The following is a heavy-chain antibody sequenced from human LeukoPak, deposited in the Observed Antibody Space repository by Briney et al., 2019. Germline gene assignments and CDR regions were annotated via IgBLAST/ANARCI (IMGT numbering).Heavy chain of an antibody. D-gene: IGHD5-18*01. Sequence: GGSLRLSCAASGFTFSSYAMHWVRQAPGKGLEGVSSISSSSSYIYYADSVKGRFTISRDNAKNSLYLQMNSLRAEDTAVYYCARDNVDTAMENDYWGQGTLVTVSS. CDR3: ARDNVDTAMENDY. J-gene: IGHJ4*02. V-gene: IGHV3-21*01. CDR2: ISSSSSYI. CDR1: GFTFSSYA.